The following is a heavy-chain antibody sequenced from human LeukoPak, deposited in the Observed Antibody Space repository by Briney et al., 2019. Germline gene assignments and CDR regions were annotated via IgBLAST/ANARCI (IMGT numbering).Heavy chain of an antibody. CDR1: GGSISIYY. CDR3: ASLTTAEAFDI. CDR2: IYDSGST. D-gene: IGHD3-22*01. V-gene: IGHV4-59*01. Sequence: PSETLSLTCTVSGGSISIYYWSWIRQPPGKGLEWIGYIYDSGSTNYNPSLKSRVTISVDMSKNQFSLKLSSVTAADTAVYYCASLTTAEAFDIWGQGTMVTVSS. J-gene: IGHJ3*02.